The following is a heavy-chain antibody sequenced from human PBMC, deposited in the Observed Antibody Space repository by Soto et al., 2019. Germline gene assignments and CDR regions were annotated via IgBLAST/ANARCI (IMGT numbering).Heavy chain of an antibody. CDR2: IIPVFGTP. CDR3: ALGAGTMIAVTTYYGLDV. CDR1: GGSFNNYG. J-gene: IGHJ6*02. Sequence: QVQVVQSGAEVKKPGSSVKVSCKASGGSFNNYGISWVRQAPGQGLEWMGGIIPVFGTPHYAQKFEDRVTTAADVSTSTVYMEMSSPTSEDTAVYYCALGAGTMIAVTTYYGLDVWGQGTTVTVSS. V-gene: IGHV1-69*12. D-gene: IGHD3-22*01.